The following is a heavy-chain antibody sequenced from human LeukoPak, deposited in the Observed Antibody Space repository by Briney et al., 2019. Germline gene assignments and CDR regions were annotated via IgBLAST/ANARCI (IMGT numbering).Heavy chain of an antibody. CDR2: INPNSGGT. D-gene: IGHD3-10*01. V-gene: IGHV1-2*02. Sequence: ASVKVSCKASGYTFTGYYMHWVRQAPGQGLEWMGWINPNSGGTNYAQKFQGRVTMTRDMSISTAYMELSRLRSDDTAVYYCARDPSRGPPPNWFDPWGQGTLVTVSS. J-gene: IGHJ5*02. CDR1: GYTFTGYY. CDR3: ARDPSRGPPPNWFDP.